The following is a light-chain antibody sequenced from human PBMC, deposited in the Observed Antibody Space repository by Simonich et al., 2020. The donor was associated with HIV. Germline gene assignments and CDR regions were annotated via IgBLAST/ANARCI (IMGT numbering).Light chain of an antibody. CDR2: GAS. CDR3: QHYSNWPPWT. CDR1: QSVSSN. Sequence: EIVMTQSPATLPVSPGERATLSCRASQSVSSNLAWYQQKPGQAPRPLIYGASTRATGIPARFSGSGSGTEFTLTISSMQSEDFAIYYCQHYSNWPPWTFGQGTKVEIK. J-gene: IGKJ1*01. V-gene: IGKV3-15*01.